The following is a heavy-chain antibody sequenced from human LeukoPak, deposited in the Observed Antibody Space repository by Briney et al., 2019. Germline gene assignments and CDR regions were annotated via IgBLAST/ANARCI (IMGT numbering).Heavy chain of an antibody. V-gene: IGHV4-34*01. Sequence: SETLSLTCAVYGGSFSGYYWSWIRQPPGKGLEWIGEINHSGSTNYNPSLKSRVTISVDTSKNQFSLKLSSVTAADTAVYYCARTSGLGLYYYMDVWGKGTTVTVSS. CDR2: INHSGST. CDR1: GGSFSGYY. D-gene: IGHD2-2*03. CDR3: ARTSGLGLYYYMDV. J-gene: IGHJ6*03.